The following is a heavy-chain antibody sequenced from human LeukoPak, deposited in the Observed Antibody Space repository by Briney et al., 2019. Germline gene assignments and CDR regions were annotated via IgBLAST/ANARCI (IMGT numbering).Heavy chain of an antibody. J-gene: IGHJ4*02. CDR1: GVSISSGDHC. CDR2: IYYSGST. CDR3: ARYGDYVGVYFDY. Sequence: SETLSLTCTVSGVSISSGDHCWNWVRQPPGKGLEWIGYIYYSGSTNYNPSLKSRVTISVDTSKNQFSLKLSSVTAADTAVYYCARYGDYVGVYFDYWGQGTLVTVSS. D-gene: IGHD4-17*01. V-gene: IGHV4-61*08.